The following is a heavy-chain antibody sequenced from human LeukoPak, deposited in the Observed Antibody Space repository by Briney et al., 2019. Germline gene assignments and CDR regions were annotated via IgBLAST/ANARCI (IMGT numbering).Heavy chain of an antibody. CDR3: ARGSSPYYYYYMDV. Sequence: GGSLRLSCAASGFTFSSYAMSWVRQAPGKGLEWISAISGSGGSTYYADSVKGRFTISRDNSKNTLYLQMNSLRAEDTAVYYCARGSSPYYYYYMDVWGKGSPVTVSS. J-gene: IGHJ6*03. D-gene: IGHD3-16*01. CDR1: GFTFSSYA. CDR2: ISGSGGST. V-gene: IGHV3-23*01.